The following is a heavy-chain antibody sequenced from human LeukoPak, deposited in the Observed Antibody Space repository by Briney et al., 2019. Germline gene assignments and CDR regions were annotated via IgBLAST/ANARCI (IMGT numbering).Heavy chain of an antibody. D-gene: IGHD3-22*01. CDR2: ISSSGSTI. J-gene: IGHJ6*03. CDR3: AKSAGTYYYDSSGYYYASYYYYYMDV. CDR1: GFTFSDYY. V-gene: IGHV3-11*01. Sequence: GGSLRLSCAASGFTFSDYYMSWIRQAPGKGLEWVSYISSSGSTIYYADSVKGRFTISRDNSKNTLYLQMNSLRAEDTAVYYCAKSAGTYYYDSSGYYYASYYYYYMDVWGKGTTVTVSS.